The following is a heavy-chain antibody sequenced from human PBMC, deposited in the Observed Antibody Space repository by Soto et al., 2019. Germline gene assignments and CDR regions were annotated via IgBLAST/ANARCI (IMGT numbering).Heavy chain of an antibody. CDR3: ASTTDYYGSGRNEVAYYYYYGMDV. Sequence: QVQLVQSGAEVKKPGSSVKVSCKASGGTFSSYAISWVRQAPGQGLEWMGGIIPIFGTANYAQQFHRRVTITADESTSTAYMELSSLRSEDTAVYYCASTTDYYGSGRNEVAYYYYYGMDVWCQGHTVNVSS. D-gene: IGHD3-10*01. CDR1: GGTFSSYA. CDR2: IIPIFGTA. J-gene: IGHJ6*02. V-gene: IGHV1-69*01.